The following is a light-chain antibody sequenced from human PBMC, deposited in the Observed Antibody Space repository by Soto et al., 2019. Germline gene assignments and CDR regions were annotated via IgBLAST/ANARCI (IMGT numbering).Light chain of an antibody. CDR1: SSDVGGYNY. Sequence: QSALTQPASVSGSPGQSITISCTRTSSDVGGYNYVSWYQQHPGKAPKLMIYEVSDRPSGVSNRFSSSKSGNTASLTISGLQAEDEADYYCSSYTSSSTLGFGGGTKLTVL. V-gene: IGLV2-14*01. J-gene: IGLJ2*01. CDR3: SSYTSSSTLG. CDR2: EVS.